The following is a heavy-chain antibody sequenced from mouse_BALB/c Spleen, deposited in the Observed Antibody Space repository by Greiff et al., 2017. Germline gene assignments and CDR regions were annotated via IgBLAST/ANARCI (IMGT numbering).Heavy chain of an antibody. Sequence: VQLQQSGGGLVQPGGSRKLSCAASGFTFSSFGMHWVRQAPEKGLEWVAYISSGSSTIYYADTVKGRFTISRDNPKNTLFLQMTSLRSEDTAMYYCARNYGNYGWFAYWGQGTLVTVSA. D-gene: IGHD2-1*01. CDR3: ARNYGNYGWFAY. V-gene: IGHV5-17*02. CDR2: ISSGSSTI. CDR1: GFTFSSFG. J-gene: IGHJ3*01.